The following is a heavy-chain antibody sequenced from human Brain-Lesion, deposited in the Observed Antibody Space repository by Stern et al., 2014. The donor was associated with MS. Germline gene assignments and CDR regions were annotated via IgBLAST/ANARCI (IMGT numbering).Heavy chain of an antibody. CDR3: ARDVGYGDYGTLVLGY. CDR1: GFTFSSYV. J-gene: IGHJ4*02. CDR2: IWNDGTNK. Sequence: VQLVESGGGVVQPGGSLRLSCAASGFTFSSYVMHWVRQAPGKGLRWVALIWNDGTNKFYADSVKGRFTISRGNSQNTLHLQMNSLRVEDTAVYYCARDVGYGDYGTLVLGYWGQGTLVTVSS. V-gene: IGHV3-33*01. D-gene: IGHD4-17*01.